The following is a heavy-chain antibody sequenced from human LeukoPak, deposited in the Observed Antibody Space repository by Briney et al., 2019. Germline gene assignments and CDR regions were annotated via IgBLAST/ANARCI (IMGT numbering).Heavy chain of an antibody. CDR1: GFTVSSNY. D-gene: IGHD3-10*01. J-gene: IGHJ4*02. CDR3: APTMVRGVIDY. Sequence: GGSLRLSCAASGFTVSSNYMSWVRQAPRKGLEWVSVIYSGGSTYYADSVKGRFTISRDNSKNTLYLQMNSLRAEDTAVYYCAPTMVRGVIDYWGQGTLVTVSS. CDR2: IYSGGST. V-gene: IGHV3-53*01.